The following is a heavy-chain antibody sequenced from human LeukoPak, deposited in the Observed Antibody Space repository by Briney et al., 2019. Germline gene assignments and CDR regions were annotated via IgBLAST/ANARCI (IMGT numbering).Heavy chain of an antibody. CDR2: ISAYNGNT. V-gene: IGHV1-18*01. CDR3: AREYIVATSFDY. J-gene: IGHJ4*02. CDR1: GYTFTSYG. Sequence: ASVKVSCKASGYTFTSYGISWVRQAPGQGLEWMGWISAYNGNTNYAQKFQGRVTMTRDTSISTAYMELSRLRSDDTAVYYCAREYIVATSFDYWGQGTLVTVSS. D-gene: IGHD5-12*01.